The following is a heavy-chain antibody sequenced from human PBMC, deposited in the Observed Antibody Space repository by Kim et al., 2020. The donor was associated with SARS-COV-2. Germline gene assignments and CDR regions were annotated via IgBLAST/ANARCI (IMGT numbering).Heavy chain of an antibody. CDR2: ISGNAVTT. Sequence: GGSLRLSCAASGFMFGSYAISWVRQAPGKGLEWVADISGNAVTTQDADYVKGRFTITRENSKNTLFLQMNSLRAEDTAVYYCAKTGSGTYDFDYWGQGTLVTVSS. D-gene: IGHD1-26*01. J-gene: IGHJ4*02. CDR3: AKTGSGTYDFDY. CDR1: GFMFGSYA. V-gene: IGHV3-23*01.